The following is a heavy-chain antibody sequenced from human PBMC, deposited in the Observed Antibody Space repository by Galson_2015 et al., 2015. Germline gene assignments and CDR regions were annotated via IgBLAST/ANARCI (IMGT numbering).Heavy chain of an antibody. CDR2: INTNTGNP. J-gene: IGHJ5*02. CDR3: ARGDIYYDYWSGQSPSAWFDP. Sequence: SVKVSCKASGYSFTSYAVNWVRQVPGHGLEWMGWINTNTGNPRYAQAFTGRFVFSLDTSVSTAYLQIRSLKTEDTAVYYCARGDIYYDYWSGQSPSAWFDPWGQGTLVTVSS. CDR1: GYSFTSYA. D-gene: IGHD3-3*01. V-gene: IGHV7-4-1*02.